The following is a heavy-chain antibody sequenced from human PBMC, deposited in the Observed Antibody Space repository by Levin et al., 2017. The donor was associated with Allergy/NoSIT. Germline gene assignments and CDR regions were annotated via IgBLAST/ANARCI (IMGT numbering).Heavy chain of an antibody. CDR1: GASITSGLYY. D-gene: IGHD1-26*01. Sequence: NTSETLSLTCTVSGASITSGLYYWSWIRQSPGKGLEWIGFIEYNVKTHYNPSLMSRVAMSLDTSKNQFSLSLTSVIPADTAVYFCAAGKWVLSDSIWAQGTLVTVS. CDR3: AAGKWVLSDSI. J-gene: IGHJ4*02. V-gene: IGHV4-61*01. CDR2: IEYNVKT.